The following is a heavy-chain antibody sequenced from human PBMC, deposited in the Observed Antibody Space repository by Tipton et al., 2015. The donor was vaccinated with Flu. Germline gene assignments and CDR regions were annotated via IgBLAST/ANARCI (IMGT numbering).Heavy chain of an antibody. J-gene: IGHJ6*03. CDR3: ARDGPEWNYFAYMDV. CDR2: IWFDGSKK. CDR1: GFSFSKYG. V-gene: IGHV3-33*01. Sequence: SLRLSCAASGFSFSKYGMHWVRQAPGKGLEWVGVIWFDGSKKQYADSVKGRFNISRDNSKNTVYLQMDSLGAEDTAVYYCARDGPEWNYFAYMDVWGKGTTVTVSS. D-gene: IGHD3-3*01.